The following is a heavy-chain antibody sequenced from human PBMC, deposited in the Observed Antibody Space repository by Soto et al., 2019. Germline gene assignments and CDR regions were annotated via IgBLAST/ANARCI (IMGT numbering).Heavy chain of an antibody. CDR2: ISAYNGDT. CDR1: GYTFTSYA. Sequence: QVQLVQSGAEVKKPGASVKVSCRASGYTFTSYAISWVRQAPGQGLEWMGWISAYNGDTNYAQKLQGRVTMTRDTSTSTGHMELRSLRSDDTAVYYCARVEGYYGSARCDYWGQGILVTVSS. CDR3: ARVEGYYGSARCDY. D-gene: IGHD3-10*01. J-gene: IGHJ4*02. V-gene: IGHV1-18*01.